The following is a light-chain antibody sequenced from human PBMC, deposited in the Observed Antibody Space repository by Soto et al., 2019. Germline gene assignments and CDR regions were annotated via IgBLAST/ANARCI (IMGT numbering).Light chain of an antibody. CDR2: DVS. CDR3: CSYAGSYRNV. J-gene: IGLJ1*01. V-gene: IGLV2-11*01. CDR1: SSDVGGYNY. Sequence: QSVLTQPRSVSGSPGQSVTISCTGTSSDVGGYNYVSWYQQHPGKAPKLMIYDVSKRPSGVPDRFSGSKSGNTASLTISGLQAEDEADYYSCSYAGSYRNVFGTGTKLIVL.